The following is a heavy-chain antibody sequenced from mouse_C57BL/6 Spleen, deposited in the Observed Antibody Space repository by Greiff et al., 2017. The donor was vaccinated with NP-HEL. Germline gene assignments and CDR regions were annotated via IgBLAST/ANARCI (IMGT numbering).Heavy chain of an antibody. CDR2: IYPSDSET. CDR1: GYTFTSYW. J-gene: IGHJ4*01. Sequence: QVQLKQPGAELVRPGSSVKLSCKASGYTFTSYWMDWVKQRPGQGLEWIGNIYPSDSETHYNQKFKDKATLTVDKSSSTAYMQLSSLTSEDSAVYYCARGSSGPISYAMDYWGQGTSVTVSS. V-gene: IGHV1-61*01. CDR3: ARGSSGPISYAMDY. D-gene: IGHD3-2*02.